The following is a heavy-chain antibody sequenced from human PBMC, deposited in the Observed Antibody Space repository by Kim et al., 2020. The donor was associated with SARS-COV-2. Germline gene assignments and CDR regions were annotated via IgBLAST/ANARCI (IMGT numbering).Heavy chain of an antibody. CDR3: AKEVAVAVAGGFDC. V-gene: IGHV3-30*18. Sequence: GGSLRLSCAVSGFTFSSYGMHWVRQAPGKGLEWVAVISYDGKNKYYGEAVKGRLTISRDNSKNTLDLQIHSLRVEDTAVYYCAKEVAVAVAGGFDCWGQGTLVTVS. CDR2: ISYDGKNK. CDR1: GFTFSSYG. D-gene: IGHD6-19*01. J-gene: IGHJ4*02.